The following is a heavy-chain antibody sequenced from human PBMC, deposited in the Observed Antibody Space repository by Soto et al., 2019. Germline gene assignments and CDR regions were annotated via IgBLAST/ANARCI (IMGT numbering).Heavy chain of an antibody. CDR2: IGASGDIT. V-gene: IGHV3-23*01. J-gene: IGHJ4*02. Sequence: GGSLSLSCAASGFSFTNFAMSWVRQAPGKGLEWVAGIGASGDITWYADSVKGRLSISGDNSKNTLYLQLNSLRFEDTAVYYCAKDDFTDRGDDYFDYWGPGTLVTVS. D-gene: IGHD2-21*02. CDR3: AKDDFTDRGDDYFDY. CDR1: GFSFTNFA.